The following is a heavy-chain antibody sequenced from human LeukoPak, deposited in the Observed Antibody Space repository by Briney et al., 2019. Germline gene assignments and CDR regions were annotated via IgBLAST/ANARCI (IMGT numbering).Heavy chain of an antibody. CDR1: GGPISSGDRY. V-gene: IGHV4-30-4*01. D-gene: IGHD5-24*01. CDR2: IYYSGTN. J-gene: IGHJ4*02. Sequence: SQTLSLTCTVSGGPISSGDRYWSWLRQAPGKGLEWIGYIYYSGTNYQNPSLKSRFTMSVDTSRNQFSLKLRSVTAADTAVYYCARLDGKVEMAIDYWGQGTLVTVSS. CDR3: ARLDGKVEMAIDY.